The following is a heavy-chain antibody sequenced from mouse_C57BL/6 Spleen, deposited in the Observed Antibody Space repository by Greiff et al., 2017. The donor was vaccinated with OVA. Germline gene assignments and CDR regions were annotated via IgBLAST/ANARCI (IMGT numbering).Heavy chain of an antibody. D-gene: IGHD2-4*01. Sequence: QVQLKQSGAELVRPGASVTLSCKASGYTFTAYEMHWVKQTPVHGLEWIGAIDPETGGTAYNQKFKGKAILTADKSSSTAYMELRSLTSEDSAVYYCTRDYDRGAMDYWGQGTSVTVAA. J-gene: IGHJ4*01. CDR2: IDPETGGT. CDR1: GYTFTAYE. V-gene: IGHV1-15*01. CDR3: TRDYDRGAMDY.